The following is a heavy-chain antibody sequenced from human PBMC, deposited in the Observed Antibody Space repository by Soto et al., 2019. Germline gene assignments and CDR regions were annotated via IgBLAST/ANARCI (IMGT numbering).Heavy chain of an antibody. CDR3: ARVKLENGATTFFDY. V-gene: IGHV6-1*01. Sequence: PSQTLSLTCAISGDSVSSKSAAWNWIRQSPSRGLEWLGRTYYRSKWYNDDAVSVKSRITINPDTSKNQFSLQLNSVTPEDTAVYYCARVKLENGATTFFDYWGQGTLVTVSS. CDR1: GDSVSSKSAA. J-gene: IGHJ4*02. CDR2: TYYRSKWYN. D-gene: IGHD1-26*01.